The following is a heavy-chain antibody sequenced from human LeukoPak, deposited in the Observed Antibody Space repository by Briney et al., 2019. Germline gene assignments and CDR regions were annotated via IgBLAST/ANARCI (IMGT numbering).Heavy chain of an antibody. Sequence: SETLSLTCTVSGGSISSSAYYWGWIRQPPGKGLEWIGSIYYSGSTYYNPSLKSRVTISVDTSKNQFSLKLSSVTATDTAVYYCAGHPPGSSGAFDIWGQGTMVTVSS. CDR3: AGHPPGSSGAFDI. CDR1: GGSISSSAYY. V-gene: IGHV4-39*01. D-gene: IGHD1-14*01. J-gene: IGHJ3*02. CDR2: IYYSGST.